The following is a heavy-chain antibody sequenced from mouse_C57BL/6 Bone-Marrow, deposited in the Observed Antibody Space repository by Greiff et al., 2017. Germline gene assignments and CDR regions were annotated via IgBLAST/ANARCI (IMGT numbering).Heavy chain of an antibody. CDR2: ISNGGGST. CDR1: GFTFSDYY. V-gene: IGHV5-12*01. CDR3: ARPPYYDYDGFAY. J-gene: IGHJ3*01. Sequence: EVMLVESGGGLVQPGGSLKLSCAASGFTFSDYYMYWVRQTPEKRLEWVAYISNGGGSTYYPDTVKGRFTISRDNAKNTLDLQMSRLKSEDTAMYYCARPPYYDYDGFAYWGQGTLVTVSA. D-gene: IGHD2-4*01.